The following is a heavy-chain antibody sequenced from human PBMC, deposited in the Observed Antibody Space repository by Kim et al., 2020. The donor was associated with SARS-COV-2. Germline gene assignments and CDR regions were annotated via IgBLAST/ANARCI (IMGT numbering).Heavy chain of an antibody. CDR1: GYTFTSYA. CDR2: INAGNGNT. J-gene: IGHJ5*02. V-gene: IGHV1-3*01. D-gene: IGHD6-13*01. CDR3: AREGGSSWQGGLHWFDP. Sequence: ASVKVSCKASGYTFTSYAMHWVRQAPGQRLEWMGWINAGNGNTKYSQKFQGRVTITRDTSASTAYMELSSLRSEDTAVYYCAREGGSSWQGGLHWFDPWGQGTLVTVSS.